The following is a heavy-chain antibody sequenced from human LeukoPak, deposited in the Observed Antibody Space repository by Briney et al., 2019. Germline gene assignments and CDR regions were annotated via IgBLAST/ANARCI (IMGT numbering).Heavy chain of an antibody. J-gene: IGHJ4*02. CDR1: GFTFSSYA. D-gene: IGHD2-2*01. CDR3: AKDASRRPSDY. V-gene: IGHV3-23*01. CDR2: ISDSGGST. Sequence: GGSLRLSCAASGFTFSSYAMNWFRQAPGKGLEWVSFISDSGGSTYYAESVKGRFTISRDNSMNTLYLQMSSLRAEDTAIYYCAKDASRRPSDYWGPGTLVTVSS.